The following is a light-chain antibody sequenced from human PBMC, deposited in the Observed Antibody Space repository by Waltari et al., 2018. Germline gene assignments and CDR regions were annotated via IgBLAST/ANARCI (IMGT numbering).Light chain of an antibody. CDR3: HQRSSWPRT. J-gene: IGKJ1*01. CDR2: GVS. CDR1: QSVGTS. Sequence: EIVLTQSPGTLSLSPGESATLSCRASQSVGTSVTWYQQKPGQAPSLLIYGVSNRATAIPARFSGSSCGTEFTLTISSREPEDFAVYYCHQRSSWPRTFGQGTKLELK. V-gene: IGKV3-11*01.